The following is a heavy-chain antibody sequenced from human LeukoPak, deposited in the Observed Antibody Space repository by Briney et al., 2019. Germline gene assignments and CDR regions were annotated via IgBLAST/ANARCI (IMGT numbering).Heavy chain of an antibody. V-gene: IGHV3-21*01. Sequence: PGGSLRLSCAASGFTFSNYAMNWVRQAPGKGLEWVSSISRSSNYIYYADSLKGRFTISRDDAKNSVYLQMNSLRAEDTAVYCCARGPMNLADCGGDCYSLYDPWGQGTLVTVSS. J-gene: IGHJ5*02. D-gene: IGHD2-21*02. CDR2: ISRSSNYI. CDR1: GFTFSNYA. CDR3: ARGPMNLADCGGDCYSLYDP.